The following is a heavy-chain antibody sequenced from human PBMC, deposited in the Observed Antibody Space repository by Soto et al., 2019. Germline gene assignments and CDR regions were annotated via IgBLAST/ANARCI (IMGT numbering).Heavy chain of an antibody. CDR2: ISANNGNT. Sequence: QVQLVQSGADVKKPGASVKVSCKASGYTFTSYGISWVRQAPGLGLEWMGWISANNGNTNYAQKFQGRVTMTTDTSTTTAYMELRSLRSDDMAIDYCGREDWGGGFYFDNWGQGTLLTVSS. CDR3: GREDWGGGFYFDN. D-gene: IGHD7-27*01. V-gene: IGHV1-18*03. J-gene: IGHJ4*02. CDR1: GYTFTSYG.